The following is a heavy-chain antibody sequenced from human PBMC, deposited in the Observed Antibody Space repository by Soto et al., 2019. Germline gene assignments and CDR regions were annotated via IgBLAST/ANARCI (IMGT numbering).Heavy chain of an antibody. CDR1: GGSISSYY. CDR2: IYFSGST. D-gene: IGHD3-22*01. V-gene: IGHV4-59*01. CDR3: ARYYFDSSSPRVAFAI. Sequence: QVQLQESGPGLVKPSETLSLTCTVSGGSISSYYWSWIRQPPGKGLEWVGYIYFSGSTHYNPSLKSRVTISVDTSKTHFSLNLTSVTAADTAVYYCARYYFDSSSPRVAFAIWGQGTMVTVSS. J-gene: IGHJ3*02.